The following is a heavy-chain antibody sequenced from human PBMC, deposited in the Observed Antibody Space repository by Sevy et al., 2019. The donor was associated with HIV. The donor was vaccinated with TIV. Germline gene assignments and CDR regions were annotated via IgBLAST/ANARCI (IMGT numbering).Heavy chain of an antibody. CDR2: IYYSGST. D-gene: IGHD6-19*01. V-gene: IGHV4-59*13. Sequence: SETLSLTCTVSGGSISSYYWSWIRQPPGKGLEWIGYIYYSGSTNYNPSLKSRVTISVDTSKNQFSLKLSSVTAADTAVYYCARERAGIEYNWFDPWGQGTLVTVSS. CDR3: ARERAGIEYNWFDP. J-gene: IGHJ5*02. CDR1: GGSISSYY.